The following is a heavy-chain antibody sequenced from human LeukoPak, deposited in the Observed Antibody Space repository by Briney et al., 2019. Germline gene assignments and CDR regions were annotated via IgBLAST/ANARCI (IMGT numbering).Heavy chain of an antibody. Sequence: ASVKVSCKASGYTFTSYDINWVRQATGQGLEWMGWMNPNSGNTGYAQKFQGRVTMTRNTSISTAYMELSSLRSEDTAVYYCARVADRYCSSTSCSPSAYYYYGMDVWGQGTTVTVSS. V-gene: IGHV1-8*01. J-gene: IGHJ6*02. CDR2: MNPNSGNT. CDR3: ARVADRYCSSTSCSPSAYYYYGMDV. D-gene: IGHD2-2*01. CDR1: GYTFTSYD.